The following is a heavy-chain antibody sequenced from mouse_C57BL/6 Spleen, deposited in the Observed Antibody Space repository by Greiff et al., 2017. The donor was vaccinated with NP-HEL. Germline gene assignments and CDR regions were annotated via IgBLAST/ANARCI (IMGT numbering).Heavy chain of an antibody. V-gene: IGHV1-9*01. J-gene: IGHJ2*01. CDR3: AKIYYGNLGVDY. Sequence: VQLQQSGAELMKPGASVKLSCKATGYTFTGYWIEWVKQRPGHGLEWIGEILPGSGSTNYNEKFKGKATFTADTSSNPAYMQLSSLTTEDSAIYYCAKIYYGNLGVDYWGQGTTLTVSS. CDR2: ILPGSGST. CDR1: GYTFTGYW. D-gene: IGHD2-1*01.